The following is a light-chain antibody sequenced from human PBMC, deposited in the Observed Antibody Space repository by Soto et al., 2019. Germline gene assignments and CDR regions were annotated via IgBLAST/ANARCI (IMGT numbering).Light chain of an antibody. V-gene: IGKV3-20*01. CDR3: HQYGSSPWT. CDR1: QSLSRSH. J-gene: IGKJ1*01. CDR2: GAS. Sequence: EIVLTQSPGTLSLSPGERATLSCRASQSLSRSHLAWYQHKPGQAPRVLISGASNRATGIPDRFSGSASGTDFTLTISRLEPEDFVVYYCHQYGSSPWTFGQGTKVEIK.